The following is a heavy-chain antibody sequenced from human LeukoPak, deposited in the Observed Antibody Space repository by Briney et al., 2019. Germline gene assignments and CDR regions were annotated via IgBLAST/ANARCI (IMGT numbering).Heavy chain of an antibody. Sequence: SQTLSLTCTASGGSISSGDYCWSWIRQPPGKGLEWIGYIYYSGSTYYNPSLKSRVTILVDTSKNQFSLKLSSVTAADTAVYYCARDHLRWLIFSYGMDVWGQGTTVTVSS. V-gene: IGHV4-30-4*01. D-gene: IGHD5-24*01. CDR2: IYYSGST. CDR3: ARDHLRWLIFSYGMDV. CDR1: GGSISSGDYC. J-gene: IGHJ6*02.